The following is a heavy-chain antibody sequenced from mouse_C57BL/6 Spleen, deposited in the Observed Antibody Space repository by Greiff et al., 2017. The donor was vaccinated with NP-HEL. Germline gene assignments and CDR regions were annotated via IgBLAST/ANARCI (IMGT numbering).Heavy chain of an antibody. CDR3: TGFTTGAY. V-gene: IGHV6-3*01. CDR2: IRLKSDNYAT. D-gene: IGHD1-1*01. CDR1: GFTFSNYW. J-gene: IGHJ3*01. Sequence: EVKLMESGGGLVQPGGSMKLSCVASGFTFSNYWMNWVRQSPEKGLEWVAQIRLKSDNYATHYAESVKGRFTISRDDSKSSVYLQRNNLRAEDTGIYYCTGFTTGAYWGQGTLVTVSA.